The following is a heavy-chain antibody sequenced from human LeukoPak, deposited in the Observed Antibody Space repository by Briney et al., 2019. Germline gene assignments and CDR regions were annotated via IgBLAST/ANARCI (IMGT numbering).Heavy chain of an antibody. CDR3: ARGAWFGELYFDY. V-gene: IGHV1-2*04. CDR1: GYTFTGYY. D-gene: IGHD3-10*01. J-gene: IGHJ4*02. Sequence: AXVKVSCKASGYTFTGYYMHWVRQAPGQGLEWMGWINPNSGGTNYAQKFQGWVTMTRDTSISTAYMELSRLRSDDTAVYYCARGAWFGELYFDYWGQGTLVTVSS. CDR2: INPNSGGT.